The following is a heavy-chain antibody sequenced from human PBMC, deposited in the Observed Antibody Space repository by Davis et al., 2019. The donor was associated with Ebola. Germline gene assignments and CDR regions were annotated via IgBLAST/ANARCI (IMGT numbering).Heavy chain of an antibody. D-gene: IGHD3-3*01. V-gene: IGHV3-53*01. CDR2: IYTGGDT. CDR1: GFTVSGYY. Sequence: GGSLRLSCEASGFTVSGYYMNWVRQAPGKELEWVSVIYTGGDTYYTDSVKGRFTISRDNFKNTLYLVLRSLTPEDSAVYYCARDNFPEDGMDVWGQGTTVTVSS. CDR3: ARDNFPEDGMDV. J-gene: IGHJ6*02.